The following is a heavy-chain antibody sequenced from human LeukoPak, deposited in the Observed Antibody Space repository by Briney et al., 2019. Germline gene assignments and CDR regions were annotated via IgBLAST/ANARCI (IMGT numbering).Heavy chain of an antibody. CDR2: FDPEGGET. CDR3: GIGRRFDWLLCHH. CDR1: GYTLTDVS. Sequence: SVKVSCKISGYTLTDVSMHWVRQAPGKGLEWMGGFDPEGGETIYAQKFQGRVTMTEDPSADTAYMELRSLSSEDTAVYYCGIGRRFDWLLCHHWGQGTLVTVSS. J-gene: IGHJ5*02. D-gene: IGHD3-9*01. V-gene: IGHV1-24*01.